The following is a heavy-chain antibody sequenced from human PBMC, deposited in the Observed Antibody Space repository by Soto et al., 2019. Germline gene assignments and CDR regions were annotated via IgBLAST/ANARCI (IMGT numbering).Heavy chain of an antibody. CDR3: ARVDDILTGYPPPYYYYGMDV. CDR1: GYTFTGYY. V-gene: IGHV1-2*02. Sequence: ASVKVSCKASGYTFTGYYMHWVRQAPGQGLEWMGWINPNSGGTNYAQKFQGRVTMTRDTSISTAYMELSRLRSDDTAVYYCARVDDILTGYPPPYYYYGMDVWGQGTTVTVSS. CDR2: INPNSGGT. D-gene: IGHD3-9*01. J-gene: IGHJ6*02.